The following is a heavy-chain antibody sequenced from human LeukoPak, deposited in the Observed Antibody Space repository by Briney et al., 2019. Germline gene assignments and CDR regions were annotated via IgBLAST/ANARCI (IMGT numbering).Heavy chain of an antibody. D-gene: IGHD4-17*01. V-gene: IGHV3-48*03. Sequence: GGSLRLSCAASGFTFSSYEMNWVPQAPGKGLEWASYISSSGSTIYYADPVKGRFTISRDNAKNSLYLQMNSLRAEDTAVYYCARFYGDETYFDYWGQGTLVTVSS. CDR2: ISSSGSTI. CDR1: GFTFSSYE. CDR3: ARFYGDETYFDY. J-gene: IGHJ4*02.